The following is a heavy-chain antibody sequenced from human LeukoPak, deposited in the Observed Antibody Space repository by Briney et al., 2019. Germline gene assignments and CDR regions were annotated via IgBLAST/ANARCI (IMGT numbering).Heavy chain of an antibody. CDR1: GFTFSSYW. CDR3: ARQKQRDCSGGSCSYYYYYYMDV. Sequence: PGGSLRLSCAASGFTFSSYWMSWVRQAPGKGLEWVANIKQEGREKYYVDSVKGRFTISRDNAKNSLYLQMNSLRAEDTALYYCARQKQRDCSGGSCSYYYYYYMDVRGKGTTVTVSS. D-gene: IGHD2-15*01. J-gene: IGHJ6*03. CDR2: IKQEGREK. V-gene: IGHV3-7*03.